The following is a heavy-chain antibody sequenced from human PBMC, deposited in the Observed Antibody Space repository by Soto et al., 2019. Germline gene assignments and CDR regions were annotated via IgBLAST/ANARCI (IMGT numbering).Heavy chain of an antibody. CDR1: GYTFTSYY. V-gene: IGHV1-46*01. J-gene: IGHJ4*02. Sequence: QVQLVQSGAEVKKPGASVKVSCKASGYTFTSYYMHWVRQAPGQGLEWMGIINPSGGSTSYAQKFQVRVTMTRDTSTSTVYMELSSLRSEDTAVYYCARDARTFSSWSYYFDYWGQGTLVTVSS. CDR3: ARDARTFSSWSYYFDY. D-gene: IGHD6-13*01. CDR2: INPSGGST.